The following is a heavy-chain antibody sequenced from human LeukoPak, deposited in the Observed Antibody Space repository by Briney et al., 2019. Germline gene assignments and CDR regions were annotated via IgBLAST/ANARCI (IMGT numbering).Heavy chain of an antibody. J-gene: IGHJ4*02. CDR2: IYTSGST. D-gene: IGHD3-3*01. Sequence: PSQTLSLTCTVSGGSISSGSYYWSWTRQPAGEGLEWIGRIYTSGSTNYNPSLKSRVTISVDTSKNQFSLKLSSVTAADTAVYYCARDRVDYDFWSGPFDYWGQGTLVTVSS. CDR3: ARDRVDYDFWSGPFDY. V-gene: IGHV4-61*02. CDR1: GGSISSGSYY.